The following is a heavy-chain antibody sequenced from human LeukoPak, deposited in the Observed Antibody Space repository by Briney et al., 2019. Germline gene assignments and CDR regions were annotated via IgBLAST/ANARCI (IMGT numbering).Heavy chain of an antibody. CDR2: ISSSSSYI. CDR1: GFTFSSYS. J-gene: IGHJ4*02. Sequence: GGSLRLSCAASGFTFSSYSMNWVRQAPGKGLEWVSSISSSSSYIYYADSVKGRFTISRDNSKNTLYLQMNSLRAEDTAIYYCAKDHLQAQQVVGYWGQGTLVTVSS. CDR3: AKDHLQAQQVVGY. D-gene: IGHD6-13*01. V-gene: IGHV3-21*04.